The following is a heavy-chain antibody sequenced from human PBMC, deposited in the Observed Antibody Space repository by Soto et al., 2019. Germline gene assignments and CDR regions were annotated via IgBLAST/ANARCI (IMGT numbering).Heavy chain of an antibody. J-gene: IGHJ4*02. V-gene: IGHV3-30-3*01. CDR3: ARGPKRGYSYGYWDYYCDY. CDR1: GFTFSSYA. CDR2: ISYDGSNK. Sequence: QVQLVESGGGVVQPGRSLRLSCAASGFTFSSYAMHWIRQAPGKGLEWVAVISYDGSNKYYADSVKGRFTISRDNSKNTLYLQMNSLRAEDTAVAYWARGPKRGYSYGYWDYYCDYWGQGTLVTVSS. D-gene: IGHD5-18*01.